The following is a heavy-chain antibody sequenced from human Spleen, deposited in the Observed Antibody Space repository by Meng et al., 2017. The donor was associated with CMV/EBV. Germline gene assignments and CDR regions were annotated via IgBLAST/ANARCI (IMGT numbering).Heavy chain of an antibody. J-gene: IGHJ4*02. CDR1: GITVSSNY. CDR2: IYSRGDT. V-gene: IGHV3-53*01. Sequence: GGSLRLSCAASGITVSSNYMSWVRQAPGKGLDCVSIIYSRGDTHYADSVKGRFTISRDNSENTLYLQMNSLRAEDTAVYYCARADTSGYYAYWGQGTLVTVSS. D-gene: IGHD3-22*01. CDR3: ARADTSGYYAY.